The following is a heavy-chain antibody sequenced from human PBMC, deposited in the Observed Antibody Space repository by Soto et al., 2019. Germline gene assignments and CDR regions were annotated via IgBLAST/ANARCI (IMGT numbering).Heavy chain of an antibody. J-gene: IGHJ6*02. CDR2: ISYDGRNK. D-gene: IGHD6-19*01. CDR3: VKDGSSGRPYFYDMDV. Sequence: QVQLVESGGGVVQPGRSLRLSCAASGFTFSSYGMHWVRQAPGKGLEWEAVISYDGRNKYYADAVKGRFTISRDNSKNTLYLQMSSLRAEDTAVYYCVKDGSSGRPYFYDMDVWGQGTTVTVSS. CDR1: GFTFSSYG. V-gene: IGHV3-30*18.